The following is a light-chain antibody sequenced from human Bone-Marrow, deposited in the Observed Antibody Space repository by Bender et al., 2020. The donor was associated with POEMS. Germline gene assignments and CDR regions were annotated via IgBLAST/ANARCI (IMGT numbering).Light chain of an antibody. CDR1: SSDIGSFNL. Sequence: QSALTQTASVSGSPGQSITISCTGTSSDIGSFNLVSWYQQHPGKAPKLMIQETTKRPSGVPARFSGSKSGTSASLAISDLQSEDEGDYYCSSWDDSLSGWVFGGGTKLTVL. J-gene: IGLJ3*02. V-gene: IGLV2-23*01. CDR3: SSWDDSLSGWV. CDR2: ETT.